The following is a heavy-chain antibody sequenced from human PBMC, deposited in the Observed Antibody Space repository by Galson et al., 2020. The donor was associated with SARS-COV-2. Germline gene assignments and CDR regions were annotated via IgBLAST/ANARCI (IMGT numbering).Heavy chain of an antibody. CDR2: INWNGRTT. V-gene: IGHV3-20*04. Sequence: GGSLRLSCATSGFTFHDYGVSWVRQGPGKGLEWVSGINWNGRTTIYSDSVKGRFTISRDNARNSVYLQMSSLRAEDTALYYCARGPQGGYFYFMDVWGKGTTVTVSS. D-gene: IGHD3-16*01. J-gene: IGHJ6*03. CDR1: GFTFHDYG. CDR3: ARGPQGGYFYFMDV.